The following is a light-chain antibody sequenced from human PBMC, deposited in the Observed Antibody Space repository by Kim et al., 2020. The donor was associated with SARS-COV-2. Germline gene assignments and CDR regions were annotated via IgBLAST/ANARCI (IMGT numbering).Light chain of an antibody. V-gene: IGKV3-15*01. J-gene: IGKJ4*01. Sequence: EIVMTQSPATLSVSPGERVTLSCRASQSVSSNLAWYQQKPGQAPRLLIYGASTRATGIPARFSGSGSGTELTLTISGLQSEDFAVYYCQQYNKWPLTFGGGTKVDIK. CDR1: QSVSSN. CDR2: GAS. CDR3: QQYNKWPLT.